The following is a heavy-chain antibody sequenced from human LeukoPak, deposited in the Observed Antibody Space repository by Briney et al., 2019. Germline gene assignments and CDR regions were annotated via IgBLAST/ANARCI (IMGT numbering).Heavy chain of an antibody. D-gene: IGHD2-15*01. V-gene: IGHV3-23*01. CDR3: AKVCTDGSCCY. J-gene: IGHJ4*02. CDR1: GFTFSSYA. Sequence: GGSLRLSCAASGFTFSSYAMSWVRQAPGKGLEWVSAISGSGGSTYYADSVKGRFTISRDNSKNTLFLQMNSLRAEDTAVYYCAKVCTDGSCCYWGQRTLVTVSS. CDR2: ISGSGGST.